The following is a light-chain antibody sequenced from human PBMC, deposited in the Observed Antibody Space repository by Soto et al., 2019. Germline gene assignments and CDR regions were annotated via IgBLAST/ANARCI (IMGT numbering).Light chain of an antibody. J-gene: IGLJ1*01. V-gene: IGLV2-23*01. CDR2: EDN. CDR3: CSHAGSSIYV. CDR1: SSDVGSYNL. Sequence: QSALTQPASVSGSPGQSITISCTGTSSDVGSYNLVSWYQQHPGKAPKLMIYEDNKRPSGVSNRFSGSKSGNTASLTISGLQGEDEADYYCCSHAGSSIYVLGTGTKVTVL.